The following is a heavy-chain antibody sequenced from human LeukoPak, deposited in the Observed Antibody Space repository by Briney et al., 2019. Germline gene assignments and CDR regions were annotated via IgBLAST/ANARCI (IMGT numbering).Heavy chain of an antibody. CDR1: GFTFSNYW. V-gene: IGHV3-74*01. J-gene: IGHJ4*02. CDR2: INGDGSAT. CDR3: ARVGYDSRGYSDC. D-gene: IGHD3-22*01. Sequence: PGGSLRLSCAASGFTFSNYWMYWVRQAPGKGLVWVARINGDGSATVYADSVKGRFTISRDNAKNTLYLQMNSLRAEDTAVYYCARVGYDSRGYSDCWGQGTLVTVSS.